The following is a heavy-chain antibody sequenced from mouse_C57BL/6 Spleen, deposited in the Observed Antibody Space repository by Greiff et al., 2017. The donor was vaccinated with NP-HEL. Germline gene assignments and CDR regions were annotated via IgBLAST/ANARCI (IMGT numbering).Heavy chain of an antibody. D-gene: IGHD2-1*01. Sequence: QVQLQQPGAELVMPGASVKLSCKASGYTFTSYWMHWVKQRPGQGLEWIGEIDPSDSYTNYNQKFKGKSILTVDKSSSTAYMQLSSLTSEDSAVYYCARNYGNYGSYWYFDVWGTGTTVTVSS. CDR1: GYTFTSYW. CDR3: ARNYGNYGSYWYFDV. CDR2: IDPSDSYT. V-gene: IGHV1-69*01. J-gene: IGHJ1*03.